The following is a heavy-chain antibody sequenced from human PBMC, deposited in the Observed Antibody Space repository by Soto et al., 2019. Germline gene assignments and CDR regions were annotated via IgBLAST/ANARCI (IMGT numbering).Heavy chain of an antibody. CDR1: GYTFTSYA. Sequence: ASVKVSCKASGYTFTSYAMHWVRQAPGQRLEWMGWINAGNGNTKYSQKFQGRVTITRDTSASTAYMELSSLRSEDTAVYYCARRLPYGDYGFVDWGQGTLVTVSS. CDR3: ARRLPYGDYGFVD. CDR2: INAGNGNT. J-gene: IGHJ4*02. D-gene: IGHD4-17*01. V-gene: IGHV1-3*01.